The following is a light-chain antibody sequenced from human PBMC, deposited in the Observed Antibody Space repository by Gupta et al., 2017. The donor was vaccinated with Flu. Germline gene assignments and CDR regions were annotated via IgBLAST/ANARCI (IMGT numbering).Light chain of an antibody. J-gene: IGKJ1*01. Sequence: DIVMTPSPLSLPVTPGEPASISCRSSQSLLHTNGYIYLDWYLQKPGQSPQLLIYLGSNRAPGVPDRFTGSGSGTDFTLKFSRVEAEDVGVYYCMQPLQTPWTFGQGTKVEIK. CDR3: MQPLQTPWT. CDR1: QSLLHTNGYIY. CDR2: LGS. V-gene: IGKV2-28*01.